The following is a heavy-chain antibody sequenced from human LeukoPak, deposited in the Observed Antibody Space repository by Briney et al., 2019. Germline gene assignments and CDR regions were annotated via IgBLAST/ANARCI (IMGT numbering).Heavy chain of an antibody. V-gene: IGHV1-2*02. CDR2: INPNSGGT. D-gene: IGHD3-16*01. J-gene: IGHJ5*02. CDR1: GYSFTEYY. Sequence: ASVKVSCKTSGYSFTEYYMHWVRQAPGQGLEWMGWINPNSGGTSSAQKFQGRVTMTRDTSITTVYMEVNWLTSDDTAMYYCARADRLHGGPYLIGPWRQRTLVTVSS. CDR3: ARADRLHGGPYLIGP.